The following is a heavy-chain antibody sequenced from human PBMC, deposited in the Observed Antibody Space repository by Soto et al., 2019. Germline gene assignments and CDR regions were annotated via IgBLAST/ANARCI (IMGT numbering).Heavy chain of an antibody. CDR2: IYHSGST. V-gene: IGHV4-30-2*01. CDR3: AAGGGLPRYY. Sequence: QLHLQESGSGLVKPSQTLSLTCAVSGGYISSGGYSWNWIRQPPGKGLEWIGYIYHSGSTYYNPSLKSRVTISVDRSKNQFSLKLSSVTAADTAVYYCAAGGGLPRYYWGQGTLVTVSS. J-gene: IGHJ4*02. D-gene: IGHD5-12*01. CDR1: GGYISSGGYS.